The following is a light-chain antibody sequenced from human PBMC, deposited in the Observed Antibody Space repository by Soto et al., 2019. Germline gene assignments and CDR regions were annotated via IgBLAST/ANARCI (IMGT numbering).Light chain of an antibody. J-gene: IGKJ2*01. V-gene: IGKV1-33*01. CDR3: QQSDDLPYA. CDR2: DAS. Sequence: IQMTQSPSLLSASVGDRVTITCQATQDIRKYLNWYQQTPGKAPKLLIYDASSLGTGVPPRFSGSGSGTYFTFTISSLQPEDLATYYCQQSDDLPYAFGQGTKLEIK. CDR1: QDIRKY.